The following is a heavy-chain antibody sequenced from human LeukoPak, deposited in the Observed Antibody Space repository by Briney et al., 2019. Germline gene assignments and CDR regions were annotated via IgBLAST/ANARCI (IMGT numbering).Heavy chain of an antibody. CDR2: ISGSGGST. CDR1: GFTFSSYG. Sequence: PGGSLRLSCAASGFTFSSYGMSWVRQAPEKGLEWVSAISGSGGSTYYADSVKGRFTISRDNAKNSLYLQMNSLRAEDTALYYCARDYYYYYMDVWGKGTTVTVSS. V-gene: IGHV3-23*01. J-gene: IGHJ6*03. CDR3: ARDYYYYYMDV.